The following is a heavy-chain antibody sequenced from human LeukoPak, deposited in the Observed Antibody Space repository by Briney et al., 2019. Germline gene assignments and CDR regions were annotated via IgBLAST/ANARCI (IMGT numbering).Heavy chain of an antibody. D-gene: IGHD6-19*01. Sequence: ETGRSLRLSCAASGLTFSSYAMHWVRQAPGKGLEWVAVISYDGSNKYYADSVKGRFTISRDNSKNTLYLQMNSLRAEDTAVYYCARDPAVAGTDNYFDYWGQGTLVTVSS. CDR2: ISYDGSNK. J-gene: IGHJ4*02. CDR1: GLTFSSYA. V-gene: IGHV3-30-3*01. CDR3: ARDPAVAGTDNYFDY.